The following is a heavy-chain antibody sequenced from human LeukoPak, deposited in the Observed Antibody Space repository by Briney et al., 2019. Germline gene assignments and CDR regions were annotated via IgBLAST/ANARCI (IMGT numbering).Heavy chain of an antibody. CDR2: VNQDGSET. V-gene: IGHV3-7*05. Sequence: GGSLRLSCAASGFTFNNSWMNWVRQGPGKGLEWVANVNQDGSETNYVDSVKGRFIISRDNAKNSLYLQMNSLRAEDTAVYFCAGGPGWVIDYWGQGTAVTVSS. CDR1: GFTFNNSW. CDR3: AGGPGWVIDY. D-gene: IGHD6-19*01. J-gene: IGHJ4*02.